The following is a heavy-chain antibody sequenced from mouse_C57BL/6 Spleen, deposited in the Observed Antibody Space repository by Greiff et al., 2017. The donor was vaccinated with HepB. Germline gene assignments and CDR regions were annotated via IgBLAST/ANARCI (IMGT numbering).Heavy chain of an antibody. CDR3: ARPYYYGSSHPFAY. CDR1: GYAFSSSW. D-gene: IGHD1-1*01. V-gene: IGHV1-82*01. J-gene: IGHJ3*01. Sequence: QVQLKESGPELVKPGASVKISCKASGYAFSSSWMNWVKQRPGKGLEWIGRIYPGDGDTNYNGKVKGKATLTADKSSSTAYMQLSSLTSEDSAVYFCARPYYYGSSHPFAYWGQGTLVTVSA. CDR2: IYPGDGDT.